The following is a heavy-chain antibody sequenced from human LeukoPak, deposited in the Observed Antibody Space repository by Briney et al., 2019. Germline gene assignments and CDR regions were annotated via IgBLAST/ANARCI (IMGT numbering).Heavy chain of an antibody. Sequence: ASVKVSCKASGYTFTSYYMHWVRQAPGQGLEWMGIINPSGGSTSYAQKFQGRVTMTRDTSTSTVYTELSSLRSEDTAVYYCATGPSITIFGVVKYYYYGMDVWGQGTTVTVSS. J-gene: IGHJ6*02. CDR2: INPSGGST. CDR1: GYTFTSYY. D-gene: IGHD3-3*01. CDR3: ATGPSITIFGVVKYYYYGMDV. V-gene: IGHV1-46*01.